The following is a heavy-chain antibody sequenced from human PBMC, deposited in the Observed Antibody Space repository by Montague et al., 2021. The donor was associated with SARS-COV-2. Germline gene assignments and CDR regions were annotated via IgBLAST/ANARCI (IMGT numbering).Heavy chain of an antibody. D-gene: IGHD3-22*01. CDR1: GGSFSGYY. J-gene: IGHJ4*02. V-gene: IGHV4-34*01. CDR2: INQSGST. CDR3: ARVAGGYYHDSSAYFDY. Sequence: SETLSLTCAVYGGSFSGYYWRWIRQPPGKGLEWIGEINQSGSTNXNPSLKSRVTLSVDTSKKQFSLKLSSLTAADTAVYYCARVAGGYYHDSSAYFDYWGQGSLGTVSS.